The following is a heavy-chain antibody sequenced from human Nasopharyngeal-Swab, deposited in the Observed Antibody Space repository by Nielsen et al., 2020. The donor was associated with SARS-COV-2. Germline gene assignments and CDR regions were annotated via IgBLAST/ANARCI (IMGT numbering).Heavy chain of an antibody. V-gene: IGHV4-39*02. CDR2: ILVNRYT. D-gene: IGHD3-3*01. Sequence: SETLSRTCTVSGGSITSSRHRWGWIRQPPGKGLEWIGQILVNRYTEYHPSVRGRITVYADTSENSFSLRLSSVTAADTAGYYCARLDPFGSEDKWGQGTLVTVSS. CDR3: ARLDPFGSEDK. CDR1: GGSITSSRHR. J-gene: IGHJ4*02.